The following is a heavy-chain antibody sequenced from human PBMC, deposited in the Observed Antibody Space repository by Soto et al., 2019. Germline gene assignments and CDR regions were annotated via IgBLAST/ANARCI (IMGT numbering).Heavy chain of an antibody. CDR1: RYTFSSYG. D-gene: IGHD6-13*01. V-gene: IGHV1-3*01. CDR3: VRRHVSATGIDWFDP. Sequence: SVEVSYKASRYTFSSYGIHWVRQAPGQRLEWMGWINAANGDTKYSPNFQGRVTITRDTSASTAYMELSSLRSEDTAVYYCVRRHVSATGIDWFDPWGQGTLVTVSS. CDR2: INAANGDT. J-gene: IGHJ5*02.